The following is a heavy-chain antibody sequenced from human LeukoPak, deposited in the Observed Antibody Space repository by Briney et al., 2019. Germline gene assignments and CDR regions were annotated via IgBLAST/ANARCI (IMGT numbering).Heavy chain of an antibody. D-gene: IGHD3-3*01. Sequence: GVPLGLSCAASGFTGSSSSMNWVCLGPGKGLEWLSVISSDGNTYYADSVKGRFTISRDNSRNTLSLQMHGLRADDTAVYYCARGQEQFSSPWEWGPRRKNFYYYGMDVWGQGTTVTVSS. CDR1: GFTGSSSS. CDR3: ARGQEQFSSPWEWGPRRKNFYYYGMDV. V-gene: IGHV3-66*01. CDR2: ISSDGNT. J-gene: IGHJ6*02.